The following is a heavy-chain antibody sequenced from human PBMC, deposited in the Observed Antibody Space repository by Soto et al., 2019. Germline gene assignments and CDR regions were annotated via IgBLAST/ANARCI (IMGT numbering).Heavy chain of an antibody. Sequence: QVQLVQSGAEVKKPGSSVKVACKASGGTFSSYAISWVRQAPGQVLEWMGGIIPIFGTANYAQKFQGRVTITADESTSTAYMELSSLRSEDTAVYYCARHSSGFYYYGMDVWGQGTTVTVSS. J-gene: IGHJ6*02. CDR3: ARHSSGFYYYGMDV. D-gene: IGHD6-19*01. CDR2: IIPIFGTA. CDR1: GGTFSSYA. V-gene: IGHV1-69*01.